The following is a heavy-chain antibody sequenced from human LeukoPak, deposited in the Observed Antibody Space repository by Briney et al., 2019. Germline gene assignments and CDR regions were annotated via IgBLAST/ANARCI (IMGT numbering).Heavy chain of an antibody. J-gene: IGHJ4*02. V-gene: IGHV3-30*18. CDR3: AKDGPLPYTSSSFGRHFLEY. D-gene: IGHD6-6*01. Sequence: PGRSLRLSCAAPGFTFSDYGMQWARLAPGKGLEWVAHISHDGSSQNYADSVQGRFTISRDNSKNTVDLQMNSLRAEDTAVYYCAKDGPLPYTSSSFGRHFLEYWGQGTLVTVSS. CDR1: GFTFSDYG. CDR2: ISHDGSSQ.